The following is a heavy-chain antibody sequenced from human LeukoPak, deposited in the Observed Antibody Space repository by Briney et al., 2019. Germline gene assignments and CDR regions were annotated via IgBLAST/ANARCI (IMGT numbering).Heavy chain of an antibody. CDR2: IYWNDDK. CDR3: ALPTVADAFDI. D-gene: IGHD4-23*01. V-gene: IGHV2-5*01. J-gene: IGHJ3*02. CDR1: GVSLSTSGVG. Sequence: SGPTLVNPTQTLTLTCTFSGVSLSTSGVGVGWIRQPPGKALEWLALIYWNDDKRYSPSLKSRLTITKDTSKNQVVLTMTNMDPVDTATYYCALPTVADAFDIWGQGTMVTVSS.